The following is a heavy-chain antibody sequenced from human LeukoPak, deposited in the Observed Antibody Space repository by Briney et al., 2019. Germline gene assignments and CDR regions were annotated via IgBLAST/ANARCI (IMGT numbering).Heavy chain of an antibody. V-gene: IGHV4-59*08. D-gene: IGHD6-6*01. Sequence: SETLSLTCTVSGGSISCYYWSWIRQPPGKGLEWIGYINYSGSTNYNPSLKSRVTISVDTSKNQFSLKLSSVTAADTAVYYCARRGYSSSSFNYGMDVWGQGTTVTVSS. CDR2: INYSGST. CDR1: GGSISCYY. J-gene: IGHJ6*02. CDR3: ARRGYSSSSFNYGMDV.